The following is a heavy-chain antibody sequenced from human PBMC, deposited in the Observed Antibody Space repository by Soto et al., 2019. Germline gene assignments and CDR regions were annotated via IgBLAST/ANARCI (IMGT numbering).Heavy chain of an antibody. V-gene: IGHV1-69*01. J-gene: IGHJ4*02. CDR3: AREGANCNKEYYFDY. CDR2: IIPIFGTA. Sequence: QVQLVQSGAEVKKPGSSVKVSCKASGGTFSSYAISWVRQAPGQGLEWMGGIIPIFGTANYAQKFQGRVTSTADESTSTAYMELSSLRYEDTAVYYCAREGANCNKEYYFDYWGQGTLVTVSS. D-gene: IGHD1-1*01. CDR1: GGTFSSYA.